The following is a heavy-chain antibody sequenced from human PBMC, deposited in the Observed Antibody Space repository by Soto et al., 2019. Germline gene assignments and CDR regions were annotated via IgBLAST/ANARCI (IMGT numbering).Heavy chain of an antibody. J-gene: IGHJ3*02. V-gene: IGHV3-7*03. Sequence: GGSLRLSCTASGFTFSSYWMSWVRQAPGKGLEWVANIKQDGSEKYYMDSVKGRFTISRDNAKNSLYLQMNSLRAEDTAVYYCARETGDTAFDIWGQGTMVTVSS. CDR2: IKQDGSEK. CDR1: GFTFSSYW. D-gene: IGHD7-27*01. CDR3: ARETGDTAFDI.